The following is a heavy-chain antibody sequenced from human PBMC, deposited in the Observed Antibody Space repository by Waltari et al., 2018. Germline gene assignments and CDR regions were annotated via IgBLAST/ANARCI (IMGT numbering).Heavy chain of an antibody. CDR3: ARVGPVVVVAPIWFDP. Sequence: QLQLQESGPGLVKPSETLSLTCTVSGGSISSSSYYWGRIRPPPGKGLEWIGSIYYSGSTYYNPSLKSRVTISVDTSKNQFSLKLSSVTAADTAVYYCARVGPVVVVAPIWFDPWGQGTLVTVSS. D-gene: IGHD2-15*01. CDR1: GGSISSSSYY. J-gene: IGHJ5*02. CDR2: IYYSGST. V-gene: IGHV4-39*07.